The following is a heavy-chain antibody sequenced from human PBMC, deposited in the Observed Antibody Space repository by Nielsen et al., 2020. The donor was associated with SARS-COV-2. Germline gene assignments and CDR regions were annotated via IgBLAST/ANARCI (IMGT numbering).Heavy chain of an antibody. V-gene: IGHV3-66*01. CDR2: IYTDGST. J-gene: IGHJ6*02. CDR1: GFTISSSF. Sequence: GGSLRLSCGASGFTISSSFMSWVRQAAGKGLDWVSVIYTDGSTSHADSVKGRFTISRDNSKNTLYLQMNNLRAEDTAVYYCARDNWGRMDVWGQGTTVTVSS. CDR3: ARDNWGRMDV. D-gene: IGHD7-27*01.